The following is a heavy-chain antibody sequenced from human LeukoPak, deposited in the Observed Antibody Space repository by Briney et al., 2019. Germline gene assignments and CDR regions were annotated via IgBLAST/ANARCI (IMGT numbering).Heavy chain of an antibody. CDR3: ARVGENYYDSSGYYPARPFDY. Sequence: SETLSLTCAVSGDSISTTNYYWGWIRQPPGKGLEWIGIIYYSGITHYNPSLKSRVTILVDTSKNQFSPKLSSVTAADTAVYYCARVGENYYDSSGYYPARPFDYWGQGTLVTVSS. V-gene: IGHV4-39*07. J-gene: IGHJ4*02. D-gene: IGHD3-22*01. CDR2: IYYSGIT. CDR1: GDSISTTNYY.